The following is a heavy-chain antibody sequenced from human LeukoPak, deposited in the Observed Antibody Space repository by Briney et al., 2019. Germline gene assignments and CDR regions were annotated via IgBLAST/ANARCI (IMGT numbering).Heavy chain of an antibody. CDR2: IYHSGRT. CDR3: ATEVGQWLVRT. V-gene: IGHV4-34*01. CDR1: GGSFSGGY. Sequence: PLETLSLTCAVYGGSFSGGYWSWIRQPPGKGLEWIGSIYHSGRTYYNPSLKSRVTISVDTSKNQFSLKLTSVTAADTAVYYCATEVGQWLVRTWGQGTLVTVSS. D-gene: IGHD6-19*01. J-gene: IGHJ4*02.